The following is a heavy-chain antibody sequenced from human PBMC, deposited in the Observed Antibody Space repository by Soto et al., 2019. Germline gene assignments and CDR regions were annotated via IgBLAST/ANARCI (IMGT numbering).Heavy chain of an antibody. V-gene: IGHV3-23*01. CDR3: ANDVVVPAAICWFDP. D-gene: IGHD2-2*01. Sequence: GGSLRLSCAASGFTFSSYAMSWVRQAPGKGLEWVSAISGSGGSTYYADSVKGRFTISRDNSKNTLYLQMNSLRAEDTAVYYCANDVVVPAAICWFDPWRPRTLVTVSS. CDR2: ISGSGGST. CDR1: GFTFSSYA. J-gene: IGHJ5*02.